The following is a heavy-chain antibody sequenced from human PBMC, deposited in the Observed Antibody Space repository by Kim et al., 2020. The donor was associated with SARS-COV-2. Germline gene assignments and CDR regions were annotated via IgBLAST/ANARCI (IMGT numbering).Heavy chain of an antibody. V-gene: IGHV4-34*01. CDR2: LNHSGST. J-gene: IGHJ5*02. Sequence: SETLSLTCAVYGGSFSGYYWSWIRQPPGKGLEWIGELNHSGSTNYNPSLKSRVTISVDTSKNQFSLKLSSVTAADTAVYYCARGNHKLERLRGRHYNWFDPWGQGTLVTVSS. D-gene: IGHD1-1*01. CDR3: ARGNHKLERLRGRHYNWFDP. CDR1: GGSFSGYY.